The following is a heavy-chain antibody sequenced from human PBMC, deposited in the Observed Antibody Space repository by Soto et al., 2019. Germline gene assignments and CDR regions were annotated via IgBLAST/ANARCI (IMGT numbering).Heavy chain of an antibody. Sequence: GESLKISCKGAGYSFTSYWISWVRQMPGKGLEWMGRIDPSDSYTNYSPSFQGHVTISADKSISTAYLQWSSLKASDTAMYYCARGEGLRWYSFDYWGQGTLVTV. CDR3: ARGEGLRWYSFDY. CDR1: GYSFTSYW. D-gene: IGHD4-17*01. J-gene: IGHJ4*02. V-gene: IGHV5-10-1*01. CDR2: IDPSDSYT.